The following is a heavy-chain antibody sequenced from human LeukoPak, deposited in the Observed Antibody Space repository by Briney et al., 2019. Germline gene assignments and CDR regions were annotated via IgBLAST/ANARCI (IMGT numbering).Heavy chain of an antibody. CDR3: ARTPKCRGGSCYSFDY. Sequence: ASVKASCKASGYTFTSYDINWVRQATGQGLEWMGWMNPNSGNTGYAQKFQGRVTMTRNTSISTAYMELSSLRSEDTAVYYCARTPKCRGGSCYSFDYWGQGTLVTVSS. CDR2: MNPNSGNT. J-gene: IGHJ4*02. D-gene: IGHD2-15*01. V-gene: IGHV1-8*01. CDR1: GYTFTSYD.